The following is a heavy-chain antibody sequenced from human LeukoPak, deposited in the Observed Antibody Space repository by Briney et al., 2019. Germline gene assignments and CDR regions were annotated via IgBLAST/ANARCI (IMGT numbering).Heavy chain of an antibody. CDR3: ARRAFTGYTYGLDY. Sequence: GGSLRLSCAASGFTFSDYYMSWIRQAPGKGLEWVSYISSSSSYTNYADSVKGRFTISRDNAKNSLYLQMNSLKDDDTAVYFCARRAFTGYTYGLDYWGQGTLVTVSS. CDR2: ISSSSSYT. V-gene: IGHV3-11*06. CDR1: GFTFSDYY. J-gene: IGHJ4*02. D-gene: IGHD5-18*01.